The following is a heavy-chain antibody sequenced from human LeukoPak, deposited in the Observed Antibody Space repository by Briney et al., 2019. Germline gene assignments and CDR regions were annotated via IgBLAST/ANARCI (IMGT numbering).Heavy chain of an antibody. CDR1: GGTFSSYT. Sequence: SVKVSCKASGGTFSSYTISWVRQAPGQGLEWMGRIIPILGIANYSQKFQGRVTITADKSTSTAYMELSSLRSEDTAVYYCARTRDYGNWYFDLWGRGTLVTVSS. J-gene: IGHJ2*01. CDR3: ARTRDYGNWYFDL. V-gene: IGHV1-69*02. CDR2: IIPILGIA. D-gene: IGHD4-17*01.